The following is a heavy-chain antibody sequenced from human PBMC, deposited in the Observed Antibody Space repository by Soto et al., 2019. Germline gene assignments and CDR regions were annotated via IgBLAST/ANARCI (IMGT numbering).Heavy chain of an antibody. Sequence: ASVKVSCKASGYTFTSYYTNWVRQAPGQGLEWMAIINPSAGTTTYAQEFQGRVTVTRDTSTSTVYMELSSLRSEDTAVYYCSRDPVATPGASPASFDHWGQGTLVTVSS. V-gene: IGHV1-46*03. CDR2: INPSAGTT. J-gene: IGHJ4*02. CDR1: GYTFTSYY. CDR3: SRDPVATPGASPASFDH. D-gene: IGHD6-13*01.